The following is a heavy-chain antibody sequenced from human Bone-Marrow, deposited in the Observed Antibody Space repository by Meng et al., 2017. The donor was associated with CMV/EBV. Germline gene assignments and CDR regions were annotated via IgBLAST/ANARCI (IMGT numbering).Heavy chain of an antibody. J-gene: IGHJ6*02. D-gene: IGHD3-22*01. Sequence: GESLKISCAASGFTFSSYWMSWVRQAPGKGLEWVANIKQDGSEKYYVDSVKGRFTISRDNAKNSLYLQMNSLRAEDTAVYYCAREANYYDTPYGMDVWDQGTTVTVSS. CDR2: IKQDGSEK. CDR1: GFTFSSYW. CDR3: AREANYYDTPYGMDV. V-gene: IGHV3-7*01.